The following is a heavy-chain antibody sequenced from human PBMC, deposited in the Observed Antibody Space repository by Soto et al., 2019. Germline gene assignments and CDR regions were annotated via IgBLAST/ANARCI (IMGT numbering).Heavy chain of an antibody. Sequence: ASVKVSCKASGGTFSSYTISWVRQAPGQGLEWMGRIIPILGIANYAQKFQGRVTITADKSTSTAYMELSSLRSEDTAVYYCAAGYCGGDCYSPYYYYYYGMDVWGQGTTVTVSS. V-gene: IGHV1-69*02. CDR3: AAGYCGGDCYSPYYYYYYGMDV. D-gene: IGHD2-21*02. CDR2: IIPILGIA. J-gene: IGHJ6*02. CDR1: GGTFSSYT.